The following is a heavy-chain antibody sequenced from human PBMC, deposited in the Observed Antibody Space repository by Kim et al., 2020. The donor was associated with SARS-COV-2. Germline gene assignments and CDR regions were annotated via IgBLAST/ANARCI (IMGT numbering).Heavy chain of an antibody. D-gene: IGHD6-6*01. Sequence: SQTLSLTCAISGDSVSSNSAAWNWIRQSPSRGLEWLGRTYYRSKWYNDYVVSVKSRITINPDTSKNQFSLQLNSVTPEDTAVYYCARGIMAARPRHYFDYWGQGTLVTVSS. J-gene: IGHJ4*02. CDR2: TYYRSKWYN. V-gene: IGHV6-1*01. CDR3: ARGIMAARPRHYFDY. CDR1: GDSVSSNSAA.